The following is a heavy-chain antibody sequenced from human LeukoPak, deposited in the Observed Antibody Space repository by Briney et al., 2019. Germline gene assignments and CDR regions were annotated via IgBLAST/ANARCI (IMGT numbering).Heavy chain of an antibody. D-gene: IGHD3-10*01. CDR1: GGSISSYY. J-gene: IGHJ4*02. CDR3: ARRRFVRGVLLFDY. V-gene: IGHV4-59*12. CDR2: IYYSGST. Sequence: SETLSLTCTVSGGSISSYYWSWIRQPPGKGLEWIGYIYYSGSTNYNPSLKSRVTISVDTSKNQFSLKLSSVTAADTAVYYCARRRFVRGVLLFDYWGQGTLVTASS.